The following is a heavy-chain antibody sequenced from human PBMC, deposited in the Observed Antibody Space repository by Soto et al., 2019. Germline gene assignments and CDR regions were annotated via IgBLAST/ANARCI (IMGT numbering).Heavy chain of an antibody. CDR2: IYYSGST. Sequence: PSETMYLTCTVSGGSISSYYWSWIRQPPGKGLEWIGYIYYSGSTNYNPSLKSRVTISVDTSKNQFSLKLSSVTAADTAVYYCARVIDYGDYFYFDYWGQGTLVTVSS. CDR1: GGSISSYY. D-gene: IGHD4-17*01. J-gene: IGHJ4*02. V-gene: IGHV4-59*01. CDR3: ARVIDYGDYFYFDY.